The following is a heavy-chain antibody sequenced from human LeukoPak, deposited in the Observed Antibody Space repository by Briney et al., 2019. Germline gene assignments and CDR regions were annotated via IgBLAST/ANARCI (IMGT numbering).Heavy chain of an antibody. Sequence: PSETLSLTCTVSGGSISSYYWSWIWQPPGKGLEWIGYIYYSGSTNYNPSLKSRVTISVDTSKNQFTLKLSSVTAADTAVYYCAREEGATRGLDYWGQGTLVTVSS. J-gene: IGHJ4*02. CDR1: GGSISSYY. CDR2: IYYSGST. V-gene: IGHV4-59*01. D-gene: IGHD1-26*01. CDR3: AREEGATRGLDY.